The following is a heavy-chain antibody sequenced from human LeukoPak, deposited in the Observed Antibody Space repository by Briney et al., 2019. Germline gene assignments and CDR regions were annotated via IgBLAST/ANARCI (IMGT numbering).Heavy chain of an antibody. CDR1: GGSFSGYY. V-gene: IGHV4-34*01. CDR3: AGLRGKPHAFEI. CDR2: INHSGST. Sequence: SETLSLTCAVYGGSFSGYYWSWIRQPPGKGLEWIGEINHSGSTNYNPSLKSRVTISVDTSKNQFSLKLSSVTAADTAVYYCAGLRGKPHAFEIWGQGTVVAVSS. J-gene: IGHJ3*02.